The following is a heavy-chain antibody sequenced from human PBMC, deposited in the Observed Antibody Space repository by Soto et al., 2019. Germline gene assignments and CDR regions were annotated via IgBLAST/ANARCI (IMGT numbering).Heavy chain of an antibody. CDR2: IGGSGDDT. Sequence: PGGSLRLSCTASGFTFSSHAMTWVRQAPGKGLEWVSGIGGSGDDTEYTDSVKGRFTISRDNSKNTLYLQMNSLRAEDTALYYCAKESYNRRTVFDYWGQGTLVTVS. J-gene: IGHJ4*02. CDR1: GFTFSSHA. CDR3: AKESYNRRTVFDY. V-gene: IGHV3-23*01. D-gene: IGHD3-10*01.